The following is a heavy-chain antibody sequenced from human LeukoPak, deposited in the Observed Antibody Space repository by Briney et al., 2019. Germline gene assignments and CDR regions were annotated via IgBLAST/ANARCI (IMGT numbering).Heavy chain of an antibody. Sequence: SETLSPTCTVSGGSISSSSYYWGWIRQPPGKGLEWIGYIYYSGSTNYNPSLKSRVTISVDTSKNQFSLKLSSVTAADTAVYYCARLGGYSYGLRRWGQGTLVTVSS. V-gene: IGHV4-61*05. CDR1: GGSISSSSYY. J-gene: IGHJ4*02. CDR2: IYYSGST. D-gene: IGHD5-18*01. CDR3: ARLGGYSYGLRR.